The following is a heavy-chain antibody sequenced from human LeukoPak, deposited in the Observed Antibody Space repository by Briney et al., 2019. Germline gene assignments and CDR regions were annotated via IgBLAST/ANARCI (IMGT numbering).Heavy chain of an antibody. V-gene: IGHV3-23*01. D-gene: IGHD2-21*02. CDR3: AKDRASCGGDCYPGSDFDY. Sequence: GGSLRLSWAASGFTLRSYAMSWVRQAPGKGLEWVSAISGSGGSTYYADSVKGRFTISRDNSKNTLYLQMNSLRAEDTAVYYCAKDRASCGGDCYPGSDFDYWGQGTLVTVSS. CDR1: GFTLRSYA. J-gene: IGHJ4*02. CDR2: ISGSGGST.